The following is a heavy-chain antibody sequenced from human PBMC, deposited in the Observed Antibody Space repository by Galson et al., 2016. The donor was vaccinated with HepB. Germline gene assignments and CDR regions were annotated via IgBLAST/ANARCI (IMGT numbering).Heavy chain of an antibody. J-gene: IGHJ2*01. Sequence: SVKVSCKASGYTFTGYYMHWVRQAPGQGLEWMGWINPNSGGTNYAQKFQGRVTMTRDTSISTAYMELSRLRSDDTAVYYCARGGEYSSDRRGYFDLWGRGTLVTVSS. CDR1: GYTFTGYY. D-gene: IGHD6-19*01. CDR2: INPNSGGT. V-gene: IGHV1-2*02. CDR3: ARGGEYSSDRRGYFDL.